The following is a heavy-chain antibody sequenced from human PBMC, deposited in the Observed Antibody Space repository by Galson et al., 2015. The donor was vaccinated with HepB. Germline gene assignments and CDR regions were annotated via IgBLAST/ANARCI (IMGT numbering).Heavy chain of an antibody. D-gene: IGHD6-19*01. J-gene: IGHJ4*02. CDR2: IYHNGHT. CDR1: GAPITSGDYY. V-gene: IGHV4-31*11. CDR3: ARDRGSGWYYFDS. Sequence: TLSLTCAVSGAPITSGDYYWTWIRRRPGKGLQWLGYIYHNGHTYYNPSLESQLTMSVDTSKNQFSLRVSYVIDADTAVYYCARDRGSGWYYFDSWGQGSLVTVSS.